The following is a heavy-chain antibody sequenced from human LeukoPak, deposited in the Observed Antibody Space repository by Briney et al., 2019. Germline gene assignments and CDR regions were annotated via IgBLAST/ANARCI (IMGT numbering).Heavy chain of an antibody. V-gene: IGHV3-30*02. Sequence: GGSLRLSCAASGFTFSSYGMHWVRQAPGKGLEWVAFIRYDGSNKYYADSVKGRFTISRDNAKNSLYLQMNSLRAEDTALYYCARAFSSFWPIDYWGQGTLVTVSS. CDR2: IRYDGSNK. J-gene: IGHJ4*02. CDR3: ARAFSSFWPIDY. D-gene: IGHD6-6*01. CDR1: GFTFSSYG.